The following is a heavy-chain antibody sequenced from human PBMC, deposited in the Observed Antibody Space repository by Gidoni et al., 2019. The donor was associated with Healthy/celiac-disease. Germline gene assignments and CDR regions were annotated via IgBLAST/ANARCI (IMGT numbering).Heavy chain of an antibody. D-gene: IGHD4-17*01. V-gene: IGHV4-59*01. Sequence: QAQLQGSGPGLVKPSETLALTCPVPGGSIRRSYWLWIRPPPGKGLEWIWYIYYSGSTNYNPSLKSRVSISVDTSKNQFSLKLSSVTAADTAVYYCACTTVTLGSHDYWGQGTLVTVSS. CDR2: IYYSGST. CDR3: ACTTVTLGSHDY. J-gene: IGHJ4*02. CDR1: GGSIRRSY.